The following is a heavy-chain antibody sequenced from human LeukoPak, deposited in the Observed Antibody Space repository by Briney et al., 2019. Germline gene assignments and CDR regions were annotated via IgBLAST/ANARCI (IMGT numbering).Heavy chain of an antibody. Sequence: GGSLRLSCAASGFTFSGYAMHWVRQAPGKGLDWVAVILYDGSNKDYADSVKGRFTISRDNSKNTLYLQMNSLRREDTAVYYCAKGLVGDDYWGQGTLVTVSS. CDR2: ILYDGSNK. D-gene: IGHD2-2*01. CDR3: AKGLVGDDY. J-gene: IGHJ4*02. CDR1: GFTFSGYA. V-gene: IGHV3-30*04.